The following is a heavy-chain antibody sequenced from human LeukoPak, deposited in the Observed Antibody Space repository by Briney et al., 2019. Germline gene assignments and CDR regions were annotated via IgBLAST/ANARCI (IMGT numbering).Heavy chain of an antibody. V-gene: IGHV3-30*02. CDR1: GFTFSSYG. D-gene: IGHD4-17*01. J-gene: IGHJ4*02. CDR2: IRYDGSNK. Sequence: GGSLRLSCAASGFTFSSYGIHWVRQAPGKGLEGVACIRYDGSNKYYADTVKGRFTISRDNSKNTLYLQMNSLRAEDTAVYYCARDSSRYGDYEDYWGQGTLVTVSS. CDR3: ARDSSRYGDYEDY.